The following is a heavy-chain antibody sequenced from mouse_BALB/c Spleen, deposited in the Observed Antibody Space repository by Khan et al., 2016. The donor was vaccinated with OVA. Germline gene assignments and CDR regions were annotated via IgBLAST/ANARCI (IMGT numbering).Heavy chain of an antibody. CDR1: GFIFSSFG. J-gene: IGHJ2*01. Sequence: EVELVESGGGLVQPGGSRKFSCAASGFIFSSFGMHWVRQAPEKGLEWVAYISSGSSTIYYADIVKGRFTISRDNPKHTLFLHMNCLRSEVPPLYYCARYYGYYFGYWGQGTTPAVSS. CDR2: ISSGSSTI. D-gene: IGHD1-2*01. V-gene: IGHV5-17*02. CDR3: ARYYGYYFGY.